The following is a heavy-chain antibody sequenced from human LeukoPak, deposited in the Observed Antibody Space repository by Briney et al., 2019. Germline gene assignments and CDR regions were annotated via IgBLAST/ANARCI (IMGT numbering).Heavy chain of an antibody. V-gene: IGHV3-11*06. D-gene: IGHD3-22*01. CDR2: ISSSSYT. CDR3: ARDGRGYYDSSGYPDY. CDR1: GFIFSDHY. J-gene: IGHJ4*02. Sequence: PGGSLKLSCAASGFIFSDHYMTWIRQAPGKGLEWISYISSSSYTDYADSVKGRFTISRDNAKNSLYLQMDSLRAEDTAVYYCARDGRGYYDSSGYPDYWGQGTLVTVSS.